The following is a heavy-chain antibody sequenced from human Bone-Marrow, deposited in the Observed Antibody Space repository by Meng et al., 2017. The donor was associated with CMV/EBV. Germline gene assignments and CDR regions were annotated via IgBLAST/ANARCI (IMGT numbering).Heavy chain of an antibody. J-gene: IGHJ4*02. D-gene: IGHD6-13*01. V-gene: IGHV3-11*01. CDR3: ARDWGPHSSSGYYFDF. CDR2: ISAGGDNM. Sequence: GESLKISCAASGFTFSDYYMSWIRQAPGKGLEWISYISAGGDNMYYVDSVKGRLTISRDNAKNSLYLEMNSLSVDDTAVYYCARDWGPHSSSGYYFDFWGQGTLVTVSS. CDR1: GFTFSDYY.